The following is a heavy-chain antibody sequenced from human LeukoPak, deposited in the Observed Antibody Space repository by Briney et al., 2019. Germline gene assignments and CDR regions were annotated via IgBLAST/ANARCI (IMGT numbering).Heavy chain of an antibody. CDR2: IYTSGST. CDR1: GGSISSGSYY. Sequence: SETLSLTCTVSGGSISSGSYYWSWIRQPAGKGLEWIGRIYTSGSTNYNPSLKSRVTISVYTSKSQFSLKLSSVTAADTAVYYCARRHYYYYYMDVWGKGTTVTVSS. CDR3: ARRHYYYYYMDV. J-gene: IGHJ6*03. V-gene: IGHV4-61*02.